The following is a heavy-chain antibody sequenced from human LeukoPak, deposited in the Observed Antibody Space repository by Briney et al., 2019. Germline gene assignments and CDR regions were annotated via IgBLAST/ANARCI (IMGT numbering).Heavy chain of an antibody. Sequence: GGSLRLACAASGFTFSNNAMSWVRQAPGRGLEWVSTINDSGDDTYYAGSVKGRVTISRDNSKNTLYLQMNNLRVEDTAIYYCAKIMSAYWGQGTLVTVSS. CDR1: GFTFSNNA. J-gene: IGHJ4*02. CDR2: INDSGDDT. CDR3: AKIMSAY. V-gene: IGHV3-23*01. D-gene: IGHD2-8*01.